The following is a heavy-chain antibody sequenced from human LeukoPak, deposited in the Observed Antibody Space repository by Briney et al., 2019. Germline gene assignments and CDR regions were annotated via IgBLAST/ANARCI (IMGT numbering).Heavy chain of an antibody. Sequence: GGSLRLSCAASGFTFSSYAMSWVRQAPGKGLEWVSSISGSGGSAYYADSVKGRFTISRDHSKSTLYLQMNSLRAEDTAVYYCAKRKGSAFDIWGQGTMVTVSS. CDR3: AKRKGSAFDI. V-gene: IGHV3-23*01. CDR1: GFTFSSYA. CDR2: ISGSGGSA. D-gene: IGHD3-10*01. J-gene: IGHJ3*02.